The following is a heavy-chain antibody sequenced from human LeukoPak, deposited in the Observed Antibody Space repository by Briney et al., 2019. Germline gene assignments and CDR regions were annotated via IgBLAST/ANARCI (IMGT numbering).Heavy chain of an antibody. CDR1: GLTVSSNY. V-gene: IGHV3-53*01. J-gene: IGHJ4*02. D-gene: IGHD4-17*01. CDR2: IYSGGST. CDR3: ARADDYGDSLDY. Sequence: GGSLRLPCAASGLTVSSNYMSWVRQAPGKGLEWVSVIYSGGSTYYADSVKGRFTISRDNSKNTLYLQMNSLRAEDTAVYYCARADDYGDSLDYWGQGTLVTVSS.